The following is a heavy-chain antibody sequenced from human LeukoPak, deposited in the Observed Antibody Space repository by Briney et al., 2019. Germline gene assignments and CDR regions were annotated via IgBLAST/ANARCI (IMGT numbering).Heavy chain of an antibody. Sequence: GGSLRLSCAASGFTFSSYDMHWVRQATGKGLEWVSAIGTAGDTYYPGSVKGRFTISRENAKNSLYLQMNSLRAGDTAAYYCARSTAMVTLGDFGMDVWGQGTTVTVSS. D-gene: IGHD5-18*01. J-gene: IGHJ6*02. CDR1: GFTFSSYD. V-gene: IGHV3-13*01. CDR3: ARSTAMVTLGDFGMDV. CDR2: IGTAGDT.